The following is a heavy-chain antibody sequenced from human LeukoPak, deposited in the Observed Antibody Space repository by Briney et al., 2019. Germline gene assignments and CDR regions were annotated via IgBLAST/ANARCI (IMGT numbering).Heavy chain of an antibody. CDR3: ARADRYYYDSSGYYSINWFDP. CDR1: GGSFSGYY. V-gene: IGHV4-34*01. D-gene: IGHD3-22*01. CDR2: INHSGST. Sequence: SETLSLTCAVYGGSFSGYYWSWIRQPPGKGLEWIGEINHSGSTNCNPSLKSRVTISVDTSKNQFSLKLSSVTAADTAVYYCARADRYYYDSSGYYSINWFDPWGQGTLVTVSS. J-gene: IGHJ5*02.